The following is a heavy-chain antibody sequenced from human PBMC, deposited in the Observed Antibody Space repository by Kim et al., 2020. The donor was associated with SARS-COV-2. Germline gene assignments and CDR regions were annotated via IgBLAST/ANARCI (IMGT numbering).Heavy chain of an antibody. J-gene: IGHJ4*02. CDR2: ISSSSSYI. D-gene: IGHD2-2*01. Sequence: GGSLRLSCAASGFTFSSYSMNWVRQAPGKGLEWVSSISSSSSYIYYADSVKGRFTISRDNAKNSLYLQMNSLRAEDTAVYYCARDLYCSSTSCYEAYWGQGTLVTVSS. V-gene: IGHV3-21*01. CDR3: ARDLYCSSTSCYEAY. CDR1: GFTFSSYS.